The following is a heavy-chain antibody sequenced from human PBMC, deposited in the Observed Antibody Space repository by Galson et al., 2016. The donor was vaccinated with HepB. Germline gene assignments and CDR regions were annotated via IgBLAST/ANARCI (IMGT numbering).Heavy chain of an antibody. D-gene: IGHD1-26*01. J-gene: IGHJ4*02. Sequence: SLRLSCAASGFTFSSYGIHWVRQAPGKGLEWVAVISYDGSNKYYADSVKGRFTISRDNSKNTLYLQMNSLRAEDTAVYYCAKDLAWGATYYFDYWGQGTLVTVSS. CDR2: ISYDGSNK. CDR3: AKDLAWGATYYFDY. CDR1: GFTFSSYG. V-gene: IGHV3-30*18.